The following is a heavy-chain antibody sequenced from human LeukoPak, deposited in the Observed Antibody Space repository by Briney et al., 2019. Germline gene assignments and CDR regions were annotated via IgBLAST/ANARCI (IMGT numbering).Heavy chain of an antibody. D-gene: IGHD6-13*01. CDR3: ARDLYSSSWGSGY. Sequence: ASVKVSCKASGYTFTGYYMHWVRQAPGQGLEWMGWINPNSGGTNYAQKFQGRVTMTRDTSISTAYMELSRLRSDDTAVYYCARDLYSSSWGSGYWGQGTLVTVSS. V-gene: IGHV1-2*02. CDR1: GYTFTGYY. CDR2: INPNSGGT. J-gene: IGHJ4*02.